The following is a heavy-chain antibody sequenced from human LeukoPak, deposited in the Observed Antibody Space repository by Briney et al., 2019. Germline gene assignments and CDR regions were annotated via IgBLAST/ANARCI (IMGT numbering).Heavy chain of an antibody. CDR1: GASISSYY. V-gene: IGHV4-59*01. CDR2: IYYSGST. J-gene: IGHJ3*02. D-gene: IGHD1-20*01. CDR3: ARGAYNWNVGDAFDI. Sequence: SETLSLTCAVSGASISSYYWSWIRQPPGKGLEWIGYIYYSGSTNYNPSLKSRVTISVDTSKNQFSLKLSSVTAADTAVYYCARGAYNWNVGDAFDIWGQGTMVTVSS.